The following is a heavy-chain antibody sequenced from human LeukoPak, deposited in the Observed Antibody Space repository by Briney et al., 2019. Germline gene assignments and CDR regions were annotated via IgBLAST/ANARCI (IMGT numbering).Heavy chain of an antibody. CDR2: VHLDGRT. CDR1: GGSASSVIW. V-gene: IGHV4-4*02. J-gene: IGHJ4*02. CDR3: AREGGFYRPLDY. D-gene: IGHD3-3*01. Sequence: SQTLSLTSEVSGGSASSVIWWTWVRQPPGKGLEWIGEVHLDGRTNYNPSLMTRLIMSVDLPENHISLKLTSVTAADTAVYYCAREGGFYRPLDYSGQGTLVTVSS.